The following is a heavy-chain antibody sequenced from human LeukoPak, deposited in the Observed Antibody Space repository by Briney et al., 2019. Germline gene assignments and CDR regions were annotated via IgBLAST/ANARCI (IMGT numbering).Heavy chain of an antibody. CDR1: GGSISSSSYY. J-gene: IGHJ5*02. D-gene: IGHD3-3*01. Sequence: PSETLSLTCTVSGGSISSSSYYWGWIRQPPGKGLEWIGSIYYSGSTYYNPSLKSRVTISVDTSKNQFSLKLSSVTAADTAVYYCARMGASGLEWLSVAVARDNWFDPWGQGTLVTVSS. CDR3: ARMGASGLEWLSVAVARDNWFDP. V-gene: IGHV4-39*01. CDR2: IYYSGST.